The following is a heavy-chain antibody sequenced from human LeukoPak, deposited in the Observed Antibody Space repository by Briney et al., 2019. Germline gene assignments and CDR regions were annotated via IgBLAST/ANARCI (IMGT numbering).Heavy chain of an antibody. CDR2: ISSSSSST. Sequence: PGGSLRLSCAASGFTVSSNYMSWVRQAPGKGLEWVSYISSSSSSTNYADSVQGRFTISRDNAKNSLYLQMNSLRAEDTAVYYCTRGHTLIAYWGQGTLVTVSS. D-gene: IGHD5-18*01. V-gene: IGHV3-11*05. CDR3: TRGHTLIAY. CDR1: GFTVSSNY. J-gene: IGHJ4*02.